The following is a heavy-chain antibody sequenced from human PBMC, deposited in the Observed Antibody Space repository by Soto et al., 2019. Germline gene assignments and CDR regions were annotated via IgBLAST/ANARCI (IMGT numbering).Heavy chain of an antibody. CDR3: ARAGAYCGGDCYSYYYCYGMDV. Sequence: QVQLVQSGAEVKKPGSSVKVSCKASGGTFSSYAISWVRQAPGQGLEWMGGIIPIFGTANYAQKFQGRVTITADESTSTAYMELSSLRSEDTAVYYCARAGAYCGGDCYSYYYCYGMDVWGQGTTVTVSS. CDR2: IIPIFGTA. V-gene: IGHV1-69*01. CDR1: GGTFSSYA. D-gene: IGHD2-21*02. J-gene: IGHJ6*02.